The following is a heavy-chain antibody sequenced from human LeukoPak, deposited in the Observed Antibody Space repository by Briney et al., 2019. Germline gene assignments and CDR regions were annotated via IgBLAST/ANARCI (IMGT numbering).Heavy chain of an antibody. CDR1: GFSFSDNY. CDR3: TRHPAEGDY. D-gene: IGHD2-15*01. Sequence: PGGSLRLSCAASGFSFSDNYMSWIRQAPGKGLEWVSYISNSGSYTNYPDSVKGRFTISRDNAKNSLYLQMNSLRPEDTAVYYCTRHPAEGDYWGQGTLVTVSP. J-gene: IGHJ4*02. CDR2: ISNSGSYT. V-gene: IGHV3-11*03.